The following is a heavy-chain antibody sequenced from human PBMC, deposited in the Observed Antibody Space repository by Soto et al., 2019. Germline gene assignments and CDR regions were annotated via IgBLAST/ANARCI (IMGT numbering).Heavy chain of an antibody. Sequence: HPGGSLRLSCEVSGFTFSNYAMSWVRQAPGKGLEWVSVFSGSGGYTKYADSVRGRFTISRDNSNNTLYLQMNSLRVEDTAIYYCAKKWGYDFLTGLEYWGQGTPVTVSS. CDR2: FSGSGGYT. D-gene: IGHD3-9*01. V-gene: IGHV3-23*01. CDR3: AKKWGYDFLTGLEY. CDR1: GFTFSNYA. J-gene: IGHJ4*02.